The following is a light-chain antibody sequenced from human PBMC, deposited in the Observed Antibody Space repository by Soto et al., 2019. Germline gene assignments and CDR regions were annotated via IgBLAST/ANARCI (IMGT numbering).Light chain of an antibody. CDR2: QAS. V-gene: IGKV1-5*03. J-gene: IGKJ1*01. CDR3: QHYNSCLAT. CDR1: EFISKW. Sequence: DIQITQSPSTLSASVGDRVTITCRASEFISKWLAWYQQKPGTAPKLLIYQASSLDSGVPSRFSGSGSGTEFTLTITSLQPDDFATYYCQHYNSCLATFGQGTKVEIK.